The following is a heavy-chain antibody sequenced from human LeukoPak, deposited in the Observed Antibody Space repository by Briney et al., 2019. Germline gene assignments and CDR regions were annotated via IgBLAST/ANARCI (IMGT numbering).Heavy chain of an antibody. CDR1: GGSISGYY. J-gene: IGHJ6*02. CDR3: ARDRVYGMDV. CDR2: IYYTGST. D-gene: IGHD5-24*01. V-gene: IGHV4-31*03. Sequence: SETLSLTCTVSGGSISGYYWSWIRQHPGKGLEWIGYIYYTGSTYYNPSLKSRVTMSVDTSKNQFSLKLSSVTAADTAVYYCARDRVYGMDVWGQGTTVTVSS.